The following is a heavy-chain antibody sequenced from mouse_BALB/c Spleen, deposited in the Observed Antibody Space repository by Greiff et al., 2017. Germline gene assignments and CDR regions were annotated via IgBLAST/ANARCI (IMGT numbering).Heavy chain of an antibody. Sequence: VKLVESGPGLVQPSQSLSITCTVSGFSLTSYGVPWVRQSPGKGLEWLGVIWSGGSTDYNAAFISRLSISKDNSKSQVFFKMNSLQANDTAIYYCARDCYRYDVRYFDYWGQGTTLTVSS. CDR3: ARDCYRYDVRYFDY. CDR1: GFSLTSYG. D-gene: IGHD2-14*01. J-gene: IGHJ2*01. V-gene: IGHV2-2*02. CDR2: IWSGGST.